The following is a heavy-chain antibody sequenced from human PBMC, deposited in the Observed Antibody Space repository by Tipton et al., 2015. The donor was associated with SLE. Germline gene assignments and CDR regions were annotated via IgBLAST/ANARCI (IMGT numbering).Heavy chain of an antibody. CDR2: LYAGGST. CDR3: AGDYGDSKFDY. D-gene: IGHD4-17*01. Sequence: TLSLTCSVSGVSISTSRYYWGWIRQSPGQGLEWVGSLYAGGSTYFHPSLKSRVTISVDTSKNQFSLKLNSVTAADTAVYYCAGDYGDSKFDYWGQGMLVTVSS. CDR1: GVSISTSRYY. V-gene: IGHV4-39*07. J-gene: IGHJ4*02.